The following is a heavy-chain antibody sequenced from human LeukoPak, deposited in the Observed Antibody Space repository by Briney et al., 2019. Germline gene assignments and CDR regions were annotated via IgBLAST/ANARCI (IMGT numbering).Heavy chain of an antibody. J-gene: IGHJ4*02. CDR2: IKWNGGST. D-gene: IGHD3-22*01. CDR1: GFSFDDYG. V-gene: IGHV3-20*01. Sequence: GGSLRLSCAASGFSFDDYGMSWVRQAPGKGLEWVSGIKWNGGSTSYADSVKDRFTISRDNAKNSLYLQMNSLRAEDTALYHCARTSRYYDSSGYYHYYFDYWGQGTLVTVSS. CDR3: ARTSRYYDSSGYYHYYFDY.